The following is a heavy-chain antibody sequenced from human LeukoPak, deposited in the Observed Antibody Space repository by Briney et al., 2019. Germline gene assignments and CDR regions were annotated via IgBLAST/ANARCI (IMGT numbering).Heavy chain of an antibody. J-gene: IGHJ5*02. D-gene: IGHD6-19*01. CDR3: ARGSGWYLP. Sequence: PSETLSLTCTVSGXSMSGYYWSWIRQPPGKGLEWIGYIFYSGSTNYNPSLRSRVTISVDTSKNQFSLKLNSVTAADTAVYYCARGSGWYLPWGQGTLVTVSS. CDR2: IFYSGST. V-gene: IGHV4-59*01. CDR1: GXSMSGYY.